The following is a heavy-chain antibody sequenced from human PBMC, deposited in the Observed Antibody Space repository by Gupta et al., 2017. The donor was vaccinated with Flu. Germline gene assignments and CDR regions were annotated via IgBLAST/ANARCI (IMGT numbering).Heavy chain of an antibody. CDR1: GFTFRDYG. CDR3: ARGRERRIIDS. CDR2: IWYDGSNK. D-gene: IGHD2-15*01. V-gene: IGHV3-33*01. J-gene: IGHJ4*02. Sequence: QVQRVESGGGVVQPGRSRRLSCAASGFTFRDYGMPWVRQAPGKGLEGVADIWYDGSNKYYADSVKGRFTISRDNSKNTLYLDMNSLRAEDTAVYFCARGRERRIIDSWGLGTLVTVSS.